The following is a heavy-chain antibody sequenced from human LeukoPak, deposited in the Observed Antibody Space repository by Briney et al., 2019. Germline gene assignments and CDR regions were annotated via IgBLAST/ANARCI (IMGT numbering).Heavy chain of an antibody. CDR3: ARMKNTMVRGVIIDY. Sequence: SETLSLTCTVSGGSISSYYWSWIRQPPGKGLEWIGYIYTSGSTNYNPSLKSRVTMSVDTSKNQFSLKLSSVTAADTAVYYCARMKNTMVRGVIIDYWGQGTLVTVSS. D-gene: IGHD3-10*01. CDR1: GGSISSYY. J-gene: IGHJ4*02. V-gene: IGHV4-4*08. CDR2: IYTSGST.